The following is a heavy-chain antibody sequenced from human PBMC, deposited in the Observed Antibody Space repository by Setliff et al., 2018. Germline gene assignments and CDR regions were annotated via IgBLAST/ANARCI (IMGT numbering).Heavy chain of an antibody. CDR2: VSHDENTK. D-gene: IGHD2-21*02. J-gene: IGHJ4*02. CDR1: GFAFSTYT. Sequence: SLRLSCAASGFAFSTYTMNWVRQAPGKGLEWVAVVSHDENTKYYADSVKDRFIISRDNSKNTVYLQMNSLRAADTAVYHCARVGQATVVTAIHGALDYWGQGTLVTVSS. V-gene: IGHV3-30*04. CDR3: ARVGQATVVTAIHGALDY.